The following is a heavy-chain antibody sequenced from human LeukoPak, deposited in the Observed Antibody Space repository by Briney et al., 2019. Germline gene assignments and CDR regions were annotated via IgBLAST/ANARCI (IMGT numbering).Heavy chain of an antibody. CDR2: IFPIFGTA. Sequence: SVKVSCKASGGSFSSYTLSWVRQAPGQGLEWMGGIFPIFGTANYARKLQGRVTITADKSTNTAFMYLSRLRSEDTAVYYCARASPIAHWGQGTLVTVSS. V-gene: IGHV1-69*06. CDR1: GGSFSSYT. D-gene: IGHD6-13*01. CDR3: ARASPIAH. J-gene: IGHJ4*02.